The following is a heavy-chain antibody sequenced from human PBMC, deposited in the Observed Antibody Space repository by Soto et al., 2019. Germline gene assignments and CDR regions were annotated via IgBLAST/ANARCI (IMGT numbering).Heavy chain of an antibody. CDR2: IYHSGST. V-gene: IGHV4-59*12. CDR3: ARWGSGWYYFDY. J-gene: IGHJ4*02. D-gene: IGHD6-19*01. CDR1: GGSISSYY. Sequence: SETLSLTCTVSGGSISSYYWSWIRQPPGKGLEWIGYIYHSGSTNYNPSLKSRVTISVDTSKNQFSLKLSSVTAADTAVYYCARWGSGWYYFDYWGQGTLVTVSS.